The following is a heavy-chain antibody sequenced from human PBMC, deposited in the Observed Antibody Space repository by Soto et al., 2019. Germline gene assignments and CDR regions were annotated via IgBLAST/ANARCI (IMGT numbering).Heavy chain of an antibody. Sequence: PGGSLRLSCAASGFTFSSYAMSWVRQAPGKGLEWVSAISGSGGSTYYADSVKGRSTISRDNSKNTLYLQMNSLRAEDTAVYYCAKRNPYGPRGENYYYYYGMDVWGQGTTVTVSS. V-gene: IGHV3-23*01. CDR2: ISGSGGST. D-gene: IGHD3-16*01. J-gene: IGHJ6*02. CDR3: AKRNPYGPRGENYYYYYGMDV. CDR1: GFTFSSYA.